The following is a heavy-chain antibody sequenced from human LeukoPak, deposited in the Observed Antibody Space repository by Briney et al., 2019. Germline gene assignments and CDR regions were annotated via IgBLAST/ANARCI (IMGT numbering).Heavy chain of an antibody. D-gene: IGHD2-15*01. CDR1: GFTFSDNY. CDR3: AREGCSGGSCYYNYYYMDV. CDR2: ISSSGSTI. J-gene: IGHJ6*03. V-gene: IGHV3-11*04. Sequence: GGSLRLSCAASGFTFSDNYMSWIRQAPGKGLEWVSYISSSGSTIYYADSVKGRFTISRDNAKNSLYLQMNSLRAEDTAVYYCAREGCSGGSCYYNYYYMDVWGKGTTVTVSS.